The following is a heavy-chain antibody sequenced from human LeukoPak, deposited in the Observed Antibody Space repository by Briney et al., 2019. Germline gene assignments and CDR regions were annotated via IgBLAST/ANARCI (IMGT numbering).Heavy chain of an antibody. CDR1: GFTFSSYG. J-gene: IGHJ4*02. Sequence: GGSLRLSCAASGFTFSSYGMHWVRQAPGKGLEWVAVISYDGSNKYYADSVKGRFTISRDNSKNTLYLQMNSLRAEDTAVYYCAKGRGSYWAPYYFDYWGQGTLVTVSS. V-gene: IGHV3-30*18. CDR2: ISYDGSNK. D-gene: IGHD1-26*01. CDR3: AKGRGSYWAPYYFDY.